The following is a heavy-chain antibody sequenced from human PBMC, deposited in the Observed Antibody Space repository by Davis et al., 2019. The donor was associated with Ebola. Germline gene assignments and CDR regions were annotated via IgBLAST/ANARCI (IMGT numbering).Heavy chain of an antibody. J-gene: IGHJ4*02. D-gene: IGHD6-13*01. CDR3: ARGSSSWSSLDY. CDR1: GGSISSGGYS. CDR2: IYHSGST. Sequence: PSETLSLTCAVSGGSISSGGYSWSWIRQPPGKGLEWIGYIYHSGSTYYNPSLKSRVTISVDRSKNQFSLKLSSVTAADTAVYYCARGSSSWSSLDYWGQGTLVTVSS. V-gene: IGHV4-30-2*01.